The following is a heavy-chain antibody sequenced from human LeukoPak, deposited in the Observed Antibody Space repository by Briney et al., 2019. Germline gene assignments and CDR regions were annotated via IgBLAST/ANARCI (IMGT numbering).Heavy chain of an antibody. D-gene: IGHD1-26*01. CDR3: ARDRVGARDAFDI. CDR1: GGSISRYY. V-gene: IGHV4-59*01. Sequence: KASETLSLTCTVSGGSISRYYWSWIRQPPGKGLEWIGYIYYSGSTNYNPSLKSRVTISVDTSKNQFSLKLSSVTAADTAVYYCARDRVGARDAFDIWGQGTMVTVSS. J-gene: IGHJ3*02. CDR2: IYYSGST.